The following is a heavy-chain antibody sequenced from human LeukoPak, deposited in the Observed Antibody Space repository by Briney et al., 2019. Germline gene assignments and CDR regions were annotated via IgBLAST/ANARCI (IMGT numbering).Heavy chain of an antibody. J-gene: IGHJ4*02. CDR2: ISAYNGNT. V-gene: IGHV1-18*01. D-gene: IGHD2-2*02. Sequence: ASVKVSCKASGYTFTSYGISWVRQAPGQGLEWMGWISAYNGNTNYAQKLQGRVTMTTDTSTSTAYMELRSLRSDDTAVYYCARYCSSTSCYTSSFDYWGQGTLVTVSS. CDR3: ARYCSSTSCYTSSFDY. CDR1: GYTFTSYG.